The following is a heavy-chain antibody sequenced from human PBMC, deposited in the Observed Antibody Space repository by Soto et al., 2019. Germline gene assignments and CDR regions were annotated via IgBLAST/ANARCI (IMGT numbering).Heavy chain of an antibody. V-gene: IGHV3-53*01. Sequence: EVQLVESGGGLIQPGGSLRLSCAVSGFTVSNNYMSWVRQAPGKGLEGVSVIYGGGYTAYGDSVKGRFTISRDNSKNTLTLQIKTPGPDDPAVYYWARRPGGGGYWGQGTLVTVSS. CDR3: ARRPGGGGY. CDR2: IYGGGYT. CDR1: GFTVSNNY. D-gene: IGHD3-10*01. J-gene: IGHJ4*02.